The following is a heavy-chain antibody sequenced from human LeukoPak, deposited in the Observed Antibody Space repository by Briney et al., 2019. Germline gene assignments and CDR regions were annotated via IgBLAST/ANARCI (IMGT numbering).Heavy chain of an antibody. CDR1: GGSISSYY. V-gene: IGHV4-59*01. CDR3: ARGFRVGATHYFDY. Sequence: PSETLSLTCTVSGGSISSYYWSWIRQAPGKGLEWIGYIYYSGSTNYNPSLKSRVTISVDTSKNQFSLKLSSVTAADTAVYYCARGFRVGATHYFDYWGQGTLVTASS. J-gene: IGHJ4*02. CDR2: IYYSGST. D-gene: IGHD1-26*01.